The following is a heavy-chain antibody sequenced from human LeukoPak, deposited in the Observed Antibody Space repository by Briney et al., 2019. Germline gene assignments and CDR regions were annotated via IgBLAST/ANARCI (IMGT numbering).Heavy chain of an antibody. CDR1: GFTFSSYA. D-gene: IGHD6-13*01. V-gene: IGHV3-30-3*01. CDR2: ISYDGSNK. CDR3: AKGIAAAALDTFDI. Sequence: GRSLRLSCAASGFTFSSYAMHWVRQAPGKGLEWVAVISYDGSNKYYADSVKGRFTISRDNSKNTLYLQMNSLRAEDTALYYCAKGIAAAALDTFDIWGQGTMVTVSS. J-gene: IGHJ3*02.